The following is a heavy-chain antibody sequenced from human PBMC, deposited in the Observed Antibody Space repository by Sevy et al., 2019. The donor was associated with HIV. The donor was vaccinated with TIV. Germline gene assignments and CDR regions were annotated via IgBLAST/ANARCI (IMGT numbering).Heavy chain of an antibody. CDR3: ARDWDHFVVVPAAMIYYYGMDV. J-gene: IGHJ6*02. Sequence: GGSLRLSCAASGFTFSSYWMSWVRQAPGKGLEWVATMKEDGSERNYVDSVKGRFTISRDNAKNSLYLQMNSLRAEDTAVYYCARDWDHFVVVPAAMIYYYGMDVWGQGTTVTVSS. D-gene: IGHD2-2*01. CDR2: MKEDGSER. CDR1: GFTFSSYW. V-gene: IGHV3-7*01.